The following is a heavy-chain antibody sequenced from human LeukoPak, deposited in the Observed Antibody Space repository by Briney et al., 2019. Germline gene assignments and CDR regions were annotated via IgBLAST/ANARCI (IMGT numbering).Heavy chain of an antibody. J-gene: IGHJ3*02. CDR2: IYHSGST. V-gene: IGHV4-4*02. Sequence: SETLSLTCAVSAGSISSGSWWNWVRQPPGKGLEWIGEIYHSGSTNYNPSLKSRVTISVDTSKNQFSLKLSSVTAADTAMYYCATDRDNYYDSTGYTRPDGFDIWGQGIMVTVSS. CDR3: ATDRDNYYDSTGYTRPDGFDI. D-gene: IGHD3-22*01. CDR1: AGSISSGSW.